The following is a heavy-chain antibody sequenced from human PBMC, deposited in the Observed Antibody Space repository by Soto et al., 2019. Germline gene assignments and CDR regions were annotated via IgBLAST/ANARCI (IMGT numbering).Heavy chain of an antibody. J-gene: IGHJ5*02. Sequence: EVQLVESGGGLVKPGGSLRLSCAASGFTFSSYSMNWVRQAPGKGLEWVSSISSSSSYIYYADSVKGRFTISRDNAKNSLYLQMNSLRVEDTAVYYCARDVSGWSERGWFDPWGQGTLVTVSS. CDR1: GFTFSSYS. CDR3: ARDVSGWSERGWFDP. D-gene: IGHD6-19*01. CDR2: ISSSSSYI. V-gene: IGHV3-21*01.